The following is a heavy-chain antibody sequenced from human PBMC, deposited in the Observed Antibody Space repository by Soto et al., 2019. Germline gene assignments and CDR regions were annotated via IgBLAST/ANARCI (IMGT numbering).Heavy chain of an antibody. Sequence: GGSLRLSCAASGFTFSSYWMSWVRQAPGKGLEWVANIKQDGSERYYVDSVTGRFTISRDNAKSSLYLQMNSLRAEDTAVYYCARGSSTGWFSGPFDYWGQGTLVTVSS. CDR3: ARGSSTGWFSGPFDY. V-gene: IGHV3-7*05. D-gene: IGHD6-19*01. CDR1: GFTFSSYW. CDR2: IKQDGSER. J-gene: IGHJ4*02.